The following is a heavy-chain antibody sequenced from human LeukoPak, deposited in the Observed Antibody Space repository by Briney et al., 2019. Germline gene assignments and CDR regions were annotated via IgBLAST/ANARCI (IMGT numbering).Heavy chain of an antibody. V-gene: IGHV1-2*06. CDR2: INPNSGDT. J-gene: IGHJ5*01. Sequence: ASVKVSCKVSGYTLTELSMHWVRQAPGQGLEWMGRINPNSGDTHFAQKFQGRVTMTRDTSISTAYMELGRLMSDGTDTAVYYCARAYYYDSSAYYYDSWGQGTLVTVSS. CDR1: GYTLTELS. D-gene: IGHD3-22*01. CDR3: ARAYYYDSSAYYYDS.